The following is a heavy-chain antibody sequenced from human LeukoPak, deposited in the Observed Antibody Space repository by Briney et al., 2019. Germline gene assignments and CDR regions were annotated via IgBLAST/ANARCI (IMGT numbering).Heavy chain of an antibody. V-gene: IGHV1-18*01. Sequence: ASVKVSCKASGYTFTSYGISWVRHAPGQGLEWMGWISAYNGNTNNAQKLPGRVTMTTDTSTSTDYMELRRLRSDDTAVYYCARYDSSGYYYGYFDYWGRGTLVTVSS. CDR2: ISAYNGNT. CDR1: GYTFTSYG. CDR3: ARYDSSGYYYGYFDY. D-gene: IGHD3-22*01. J-gene: IGHJ4*02.